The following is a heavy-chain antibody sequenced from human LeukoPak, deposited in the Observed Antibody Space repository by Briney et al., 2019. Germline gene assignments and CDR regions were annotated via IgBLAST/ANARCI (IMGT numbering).Heavy chain of an antibody. Sequence: PSETLSLTCTVSGGSISSSSYYWGWIRQPPGKGLEWIGSIYYSGTTYYNPSLKSRVTISVDTSKNQFSLKLSSVTAADTALYHCARVYDYVWGSYRYTGAFDIWGQGTMVTVSS. CDR3: ARVYDYVWGSYRYTGAFDI. CDR1: GGSISSSSYY. J-gene: IGHJ3*02. CDR2: IYYSGTT. D-gene: IGHD3-16*02. V-gene: IGHV4-39*01.